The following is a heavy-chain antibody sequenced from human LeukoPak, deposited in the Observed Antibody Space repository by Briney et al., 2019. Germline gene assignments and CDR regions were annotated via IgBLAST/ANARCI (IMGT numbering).Heavy chain of an antibody. J-gene: IGHJ4*02. CDR1: GGTFSSYA. V-gene: IGHV1-69*06. CDR2: TIPIFGTA. Sequence: SVKVSCKASGGTFSSYAINWVRQAPGQGLEWMGGTIPIFGTAKYAQKFQGRVTITADKSTSTSYMDLSSLRSEDTAVYYCARVQNDRIGVAGLYYFDYWGQGTLVTVSP. D-gene: IGHD6-19*01. CDR3: ARVQNDRIGVAGLYYFDY.